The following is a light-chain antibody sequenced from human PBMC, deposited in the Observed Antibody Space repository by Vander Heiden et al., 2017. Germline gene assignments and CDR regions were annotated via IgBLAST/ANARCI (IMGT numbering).Light chain of an antibody. J-gene: IGLJ2*01. CDR2: DGS. Sequence: QSPLTQPASVSGSTGPSITISCTGTCRHVGGSNYVSWYQQHPGKASKLMIYDGSNRPSGVSNRFSGCKSGNTASLTISALQAEDEADYFCSSYTSSSTVLFGGGTKLTVL. CDR1: CRHVGGSNY. CDR3: SSYTSSSTVL. V-gene: IGLV2-14*01.